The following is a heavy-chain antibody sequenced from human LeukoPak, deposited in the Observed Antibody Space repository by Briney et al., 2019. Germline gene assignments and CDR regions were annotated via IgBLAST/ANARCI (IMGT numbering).Heavy chain of an antibody. D-gene: IGHD1-7*01. J-gene: IGHJ4*02. CDR2: SNPSSGDA. CDR3: GEANDAQKVQGRVSMSRDTSITTAYMELRRLRSDDTAVYYCARPLGGYSGYDRAFDY. Sequence: GSVQGSCKASGDIFTDYHMYWGRQPPGQGVEGMGCSNPSSGDANYAQKFQGRGTMTRDTSITKAYMVQRRLRCDETAVYNSGEANDAQKVQGRVSMSRDTSITTAYMELRRLRSDDTAVYYCARPLGGYSGYDRAFDYWGQGTLVTVSS. CDR1: GDIFTDYH. V-gene: IGHV1-2*02.